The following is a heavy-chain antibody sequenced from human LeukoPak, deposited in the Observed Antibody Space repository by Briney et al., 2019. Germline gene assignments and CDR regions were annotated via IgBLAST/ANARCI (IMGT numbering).Heavy chain of an antibody. CDR1: GFTFSSYA. V-gene: IGHV3-7*01. Sequence: GGSLRLSCAASGFTFSSYAMSWVRQAPGKGLEWVANIEHDESEKNYLDSVKGRFTISRDNAQNSLYLQMNGLRVEDTAVYYCTRRLDDWGQGTLVTVSS. CDR2: IEHDESEK. CDR3: TRRLDD. J-gene: IGHJ4*02. D-gene: IGHD3-16*01.